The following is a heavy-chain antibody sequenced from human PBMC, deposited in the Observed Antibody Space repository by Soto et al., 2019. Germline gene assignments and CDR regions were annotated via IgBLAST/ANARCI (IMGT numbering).Heavy chain of an antibody. J-gene: IGHJ6*02. CDR3: ARGEDAFFYYGLDV. CDR1: GGSISSYY. V-gene: IGHV4-59*01. Sequence: SETLSLTCTVSGGSISSYYWSWIRQPPGKGLEWIGYIYYSGSTNYNPSLKSRVTISVDTSKNQFSLKLSSVTAADTAVYYCARGEDAFFYYGLDVWGQGITVTVSS. CDR2: IYYSGST.